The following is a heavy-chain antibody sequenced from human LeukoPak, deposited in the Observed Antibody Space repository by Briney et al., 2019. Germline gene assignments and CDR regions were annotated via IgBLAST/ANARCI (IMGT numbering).Heavy chain of an antibody. D-gene: IGHD6-13*01. CDR3: TKLAAASPDY. CDR1: GFTFSIYD. CDR2: IRYDGGIK. J-gene: IGHJ4*02. V-gene: IGHV3-30*02. Sequence: GESLRLSCAVSGFTFSIYDMHWVRQAPGKGLEWVAFIRYDGGIKYYADSVKGRFTISKDNSENTVSLQMNSLRPEDTAVYHCTKLAAASPDYWGQGTLVTVSS.